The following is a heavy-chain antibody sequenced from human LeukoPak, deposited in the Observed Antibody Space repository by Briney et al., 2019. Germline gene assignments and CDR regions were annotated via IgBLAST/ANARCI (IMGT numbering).Heavy chain of an antibody. D-gene: IGHD1-7*01. J-gene: IGHJ4*02. CDR3: ARGLTGTKRGLLFDY. CDR2: INHSGST. Sequence: PSETLSLTCAVYGGSFSGYYWSWIRQPPGKGLEWIGEINHSGSTNYNPSLKSRVTISVDTSKNHFSLKLSSVTAADTAVYYCARGLTGTKRGLLFDYWGQGTLVTVSS. V-gene: IGHV4-34*01. CDR1: GGSFSGYY.